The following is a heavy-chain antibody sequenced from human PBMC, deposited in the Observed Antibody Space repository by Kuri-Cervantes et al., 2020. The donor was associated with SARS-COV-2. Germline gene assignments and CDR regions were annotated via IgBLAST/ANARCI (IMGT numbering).Heavy chain of an antibody. CDR3: AKINWNDPLHS. Sequence: GECLKISCAASGFTCSNCPLSWVRQAPGKGLEWVSAISGGGDDTHYADSVKDRFTISRDNSKNTLYLQMNSLRAEDTAVYYCAKINWNDPLHSWGQGSLVTVSS. CDR2: ISGGGDDT. D-gene: IGHD1-1*01. V-gene: IGHV3-23*01. CDR1: GFTCSNCP. J-gene: IGHJ4*02.